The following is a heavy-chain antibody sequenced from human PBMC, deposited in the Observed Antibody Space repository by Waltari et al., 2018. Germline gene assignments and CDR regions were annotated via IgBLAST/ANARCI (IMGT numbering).Heavy chain of an antibody. CDR3: AKDLDDVLTGSFGLDV. V-gene: IGHV3-9*01. CDR1: GFIFDGYA. CDR2: INWNSGGI. Sequence: ELQLVESGGGFVEPGRSLRLSCLVSGFIFDGYALPWVRQAPGKGLEWVSGINWNSGGIMYAESVKGRFTVSRDNGRNSLHLEMKTLRPEDTALYYCAKDLDDVLTGSFGLDVWGRGTMVIVSS. D-gene: IGHD3-9*01. J-gene: IGHJ3*01.